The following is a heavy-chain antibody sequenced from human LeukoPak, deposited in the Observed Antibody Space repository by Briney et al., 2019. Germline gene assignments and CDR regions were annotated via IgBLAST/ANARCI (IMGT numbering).Heavy chain of an antibody. Sequence: PSETLSLTCAVSGYSISSGYYWGWIRQPPGKGLEWIGSIYHSGSTHYNPSLKSRVTISVDTSKSQFSLKLSSVTAADTAVYYCASLKYQLLSPFDYWGQGTLVTVSS. CDR2: IYHSGST. V-gene: IGHV4-38-2*01. CDR3: ASLKYQLLSPFDY. CDR1: GYSISSGYY. D-gene: IGHD2-2*01. J-gene: IGHJ4*02.